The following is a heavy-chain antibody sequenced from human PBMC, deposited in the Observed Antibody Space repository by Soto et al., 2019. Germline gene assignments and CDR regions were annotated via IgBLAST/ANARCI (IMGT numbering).Heavy chain of an antibody. Sequence: SETLSLTCTVSGGSISSGDYYWSWIRQPPGKGLEWIGYIYYSGSTYYNPSLKSRVTISVDTSKNQFSLKLSSVTAADTAVYYCARVPTYYYDSSGSILYYYGMDVWGQGTTVTVSS. CDR1: GGSISSGDYY. CDR3: ARVPTYYYDSSGSILYYYGMDV. V-gene: IGHV4-30-4*01. CDR2: IYYSGST. J-gene: IGHJ6*02. D-gene: IGHD3-22*01.